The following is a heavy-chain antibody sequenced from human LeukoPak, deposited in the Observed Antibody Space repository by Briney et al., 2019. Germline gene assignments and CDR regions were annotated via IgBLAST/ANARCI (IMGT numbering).Heavy chain of an antibody. J-gene: IGHJ4*02. D-gene: IGHD3-16*02. Sequence: PGGPLPLTCPASGFTFRSYAMRWVRPAPGKGLDGVSTISGSGASTYCAGSVRGRFTIYRDNSKNTLYLPMNSLRAEDTDVYYCAKERAGYTKPYYFVYLGQGALVTVSS. V-gene: IGHV3-23*01. CDR3: AKERAGYTKPYYFVY. CDR2: ISGSGAST. CDR1: GFTFRSYA.